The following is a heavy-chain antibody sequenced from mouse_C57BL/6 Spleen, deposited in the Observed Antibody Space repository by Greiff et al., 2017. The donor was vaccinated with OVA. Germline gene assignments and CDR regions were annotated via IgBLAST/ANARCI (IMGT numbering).Heavy chain of an antibody. CDR1: GFSLTSYD. CDR3: AGGHAMDY. J-gene: IGHJ4*01. V-gene: IGHV2-2*01. D-gene: IGHD3-3*01. CDR2: IWSGGST. Sequence: QVQLKESGPGLVQLSQSLSVTCTVSGFSLTSYDVHWVRQSPGKGLEWLGVIWSGGSTDYNAAFISRLSISKDNSKTQVFFKMNSLQADDTAIYYCAGGHAMDYWGQGTSVTVSS.